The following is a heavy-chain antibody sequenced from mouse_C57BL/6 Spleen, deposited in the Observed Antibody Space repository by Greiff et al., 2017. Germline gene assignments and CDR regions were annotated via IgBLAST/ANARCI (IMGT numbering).Heavy chain of an antibody. V-gene: IGHV1-42*01. CDR2: INPSTGGT. J-gene: IGHJ2*01. D-gene: IGHD2-3*01. CDR3: ARLGAHDGYYGRGFDY. Sequence: VQLKQSGPELVKPGASVKISCKASGYSFTGYYMNWVKQSPEKSLEWIGEINPSTGGTTYNQKFKAKATLTVDKSSSTAYMQLKSLTSEDSAVYYCARLGAHDGYYGRGFDYWGQGTTLTVSS. CDR1: GYSFTGYY.